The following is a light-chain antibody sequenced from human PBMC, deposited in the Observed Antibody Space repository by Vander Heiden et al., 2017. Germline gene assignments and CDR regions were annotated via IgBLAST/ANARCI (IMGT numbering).Light chain of an antibody. J-gene: IGKJ1*01. Sequence: EIVLTQSPGTLSLSPGERGTLSCRASQRVNKNLLAWYQQKPGQTPRLLIWGASNRPTGIPDRFSGSGSGTDFTLTISRLEPEDFAVYYCQQDGSSPRTFGQGTKVEIK. CDR1: QRVNKNL. CDR3: QQDGSSPRT. CDR2: GAS. V-gene: IGKV3-20*01.